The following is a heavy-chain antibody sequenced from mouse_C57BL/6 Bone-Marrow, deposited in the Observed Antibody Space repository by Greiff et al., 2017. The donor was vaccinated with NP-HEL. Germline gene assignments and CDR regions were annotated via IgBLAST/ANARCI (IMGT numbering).Heavy chain of an antibody. CDR2: ISDGGSYT. Sequence: EVKVVESGGGLVKPGGSLKLSCAASGFTFSSYAMSWVRQTPEKRLEWVATISDGGSYTYYPDNVKGRFTISRDNANNNLYLQMSHLKSEDTAMYYCARVTVVKEFYFDYWGQGTTLTVSS. CDR3: ARVTVVKEFYFDY. CDR1: GFTFSSYA. D-gene: IGHD1-1*01. J-gene: IGHJ2*01. V-gene: IGHV5-4*03.